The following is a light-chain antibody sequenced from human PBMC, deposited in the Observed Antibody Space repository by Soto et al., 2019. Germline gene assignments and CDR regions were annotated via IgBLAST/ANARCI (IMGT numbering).Light chain of an antibody. V-gene: IGLV1-40*01. J-gene: IGLJ2*01. Sequence: QPVLTQPPSVSGAPGQRVTIACTGSSSNIGAGYDVHWYQQLPGRAPKLLIYGNTNRPSGVPDRFSGSKSGTSASLAITGLQAEDEPDYYCLSFDSSLSVVFGGGTQLTVL. CDR2: GNT. CDR1: SSNIGAGYD. CDR3: LSFDSSLSVV.